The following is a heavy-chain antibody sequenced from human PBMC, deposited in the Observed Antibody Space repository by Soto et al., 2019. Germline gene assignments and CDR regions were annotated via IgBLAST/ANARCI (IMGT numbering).Heavy chain of an antibody. CDR3: TRQGGALDFDY. D-gene: IGHD1-26*01. Sequence: EVQLVDSGGGLVQPGGSLKLSCAASGFTFSPAAMHWVRQASGKGLEWVGVVRNKVNNYATAYAASVKGRFTVSRDDSENMAYLPMNSLKTEDTAISYCTRQGGALDFDYWGQGTLVTVSS. V-gene: IGHV3-73*01. J-gene: IGHJ4*02. CDR1: GFTFSPAA. CDR2: VRNKVNNYAT.